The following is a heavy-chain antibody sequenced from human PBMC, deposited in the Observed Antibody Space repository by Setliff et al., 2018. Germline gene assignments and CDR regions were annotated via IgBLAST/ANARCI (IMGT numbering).Heavy chain of an antibody. Sequence: SETLSLTCTVSGGSISSYYWSWIRQPPGKGLEWIGYIYYSGSTNYNPSLKSRVTISVDTSKNQFSLKLSSVTAADTAVYYCARYRGNCYDSSGYYSGDAFDIWGQGTMVTVSS. J-gene: IGHJ3*02. CDR2: IYYSGST. CDR1: GGSISSYY. D-gene: IGHD3-22*01. V-gene: IGHV4-59*01. CDR3: ARYRGNCYDSSGYYSGDAFDI.